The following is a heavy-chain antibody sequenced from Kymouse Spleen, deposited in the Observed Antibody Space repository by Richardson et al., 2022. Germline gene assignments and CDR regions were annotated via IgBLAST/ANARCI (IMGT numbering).Heavy chain of an antibody. CDR2: INHSGST. CDR1: GGSFSGYY. D-gene: IGHD2-2*02. CDR3: ARGLPATDAFDI. Sequence: QVQLQQWGAGLLKPSETLSLTCAVYGGSFSGYYWSWIRQPPGKGLEWIGEINHSGSTNYNPSLKSRVTISVDTSKNQFSLKLSSVTAADTAVYYCARGLPATDAFDIWGQGTMVTVSS. J-gene: IGHJ3*02. V-gene: IGHV4-34*01.